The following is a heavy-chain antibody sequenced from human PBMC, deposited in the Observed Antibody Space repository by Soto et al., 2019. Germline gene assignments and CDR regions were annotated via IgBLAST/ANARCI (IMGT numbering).Heavy chain of an antibody. D-gene: IGHD5-12*01. CDR2: ISSSGTYI. J-gene: IGHJ6*02. CDR3: ARGVIVADFYYGMDV. Sequence: GGSLRLSCAVSGFTFNSYNMNWVRQAPGKGLGWVSSISSSGTYIYYADSVKGRFTISRDNAKNSLYLQMNSLRAEDTAVYYCARGVIVADFYYGMDVWVQGTTVTVSS. CDR1: GFTFNSYN. V-gene: IGHV3-21*01.